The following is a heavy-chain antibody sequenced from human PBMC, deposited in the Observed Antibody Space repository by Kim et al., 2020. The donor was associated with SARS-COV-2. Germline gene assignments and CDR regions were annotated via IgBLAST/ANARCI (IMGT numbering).Heavy chain of an antibody. Sequence: ASVKVSCKASGYTFTSYGISWVRQAPGQGLEWMGWISAYIGKTNYAQKLQGRVTMTTDTSTSTAYMELRSLRSDDTAVYYCARGGLLWFGAPEGGSHIDHWGQGPLVTVSS. J-gene: IGHJ4*02. D-gene: IGHD3-10*01. CDR1: GYTFTSYG. CDR3: ARGGLLWFGAPEGGSHIDH. V-gene: IGHV1-18*01. CDR2: ISAYIGKT.